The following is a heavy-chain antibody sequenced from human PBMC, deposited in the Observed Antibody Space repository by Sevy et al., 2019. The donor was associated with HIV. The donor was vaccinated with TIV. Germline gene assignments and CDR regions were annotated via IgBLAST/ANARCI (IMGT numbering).Heavy chain of an antibody. Sequence: ASVKVSCKASGYSFTSYFIHWVRQAPGQGLEWIGIINPDGGSTTYAQKFQGRVTMTSDTSTSTVYMQLSSLRSEDTAVYYCARVQYSSSWTGRWFDPWGQGTLVTVSS. CDR1: GYSFTSYF. V-gene: IGHV1-46*01. CDR3: ARVQYSSSWTGRWFDP. J-gene: IGHJ5*02. CDR2: INPDGGST. D-gene: IGHD6-13*01.